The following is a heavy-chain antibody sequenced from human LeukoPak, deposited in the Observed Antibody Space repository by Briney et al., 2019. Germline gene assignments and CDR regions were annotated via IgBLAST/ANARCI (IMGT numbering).Heavy chain of an antibody. CDR1: GGSISSYY. CDR2: IYYSGST. V-gene: IGHV4-59*01. Sequence: SETLSLTCTVSGGSISSYYWSWIRQPAGKGLEWIGYIYYSGSTNYNPSLKSRVTISVDTSKNQFSLKLSSVTAADTAVYYCARCSYDSKSRAFDIWGQGTMVTVSS. CDR3: ARCSYDSKSRAFDI. D-gene: IGHD3-22*01. J-gene: IGHJ3*02.